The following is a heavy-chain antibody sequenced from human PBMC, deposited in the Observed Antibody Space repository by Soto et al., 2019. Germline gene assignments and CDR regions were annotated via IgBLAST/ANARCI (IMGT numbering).Heavy chain of an antibody. J-gene: IGHJ6*02. CDR1: GFAFSLYG. CDR3: ARGPGRPPRRFYALDV. CDR2: IWYDGNKK. V-gene: IGHV3-33*01. Sequence: GGSLRLSCAASGFAFSLYGMHWVRQVPGKGLEWVADIWYDGNKKNYADSVKGRFTISRDNSKNTLYLQMNSLRGEDTALYYCARGPGRPPRRFYALDVWGQGTTDTVSS.